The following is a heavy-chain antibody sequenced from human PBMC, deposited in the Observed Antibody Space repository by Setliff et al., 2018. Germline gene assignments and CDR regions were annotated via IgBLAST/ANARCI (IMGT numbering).Heavy chain of an antibody. CDR3: ARGRGISMIVVVTHDAFDI. CDR2: IYYSGST. J-gene: IGHJ3*02. D-gene: IGHD3-22*01. Sequence: PGGSLRLSCAASGFTFSSYAMSWVRQAPGKGLEWIGSIYYSGSTYYNPSLKSRVTISVDTSKNQFSLKLSPVTAADTAVYYCARGRGISMIVVVTHDAFDIWGQGTMVTVSS. V-gene: IGHV4-39*07. CDR1: GFTFSSYA.